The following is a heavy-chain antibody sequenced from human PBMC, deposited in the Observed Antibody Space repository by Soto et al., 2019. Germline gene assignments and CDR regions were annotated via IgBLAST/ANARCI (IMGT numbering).Heavy chain of an antibody. V-gene: IGHV6-1*01. J-gene: IGHJ6*02. CDR3: ARWNWNDEGYYYGMDV. CDR2: TYYRSKWYN. D-gene: IGHD1-1*01. CDR1: GDSVSRNSGA. Sequence: SQTLSLTCAISGDSVSRNSGAWNWIRQSPSRGLEWLGRTYYRSKWYNEYAPSVKSRITINPDTAKNQFALQLKSVTPDDTGVYYCARWNWNDEGYYYGMDVWGQGITVTVSS.